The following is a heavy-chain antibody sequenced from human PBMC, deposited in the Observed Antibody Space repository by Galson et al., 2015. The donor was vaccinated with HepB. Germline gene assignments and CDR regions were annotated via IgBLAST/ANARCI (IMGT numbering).Heavy chain of an antibody. CDR2: IYPGDSDT. Sequence: QSGAEAKKPGESLKISCKGSGYSFTSYWIGWVRQMPGKGLEWMGIIYPGDSDTRYSPSFQGQVTISADKSISTAYLQWSSLKASDTAMYYCARRGSSPRRNDAFDIWGQGTMVTVSS. J-gene: IGHJ3*02. CDR1: GYSFTSYW. V-gene: IGHV5-51*01. CDR3: ARRGSSPRRNDAFDI. D-gene: IGHD2-2*01.